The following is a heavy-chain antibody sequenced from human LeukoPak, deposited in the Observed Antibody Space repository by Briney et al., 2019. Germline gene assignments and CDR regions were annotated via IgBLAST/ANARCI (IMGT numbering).Heavy chain of an antibody. CDR1: GGTFSSYA. V-gene: IGHV1-69*13. J-gene: IGHJ6*03. D-gene: IGHD4-17*01. CDR3: AREWPTVTPHSRTYYYYYMDV. Sequence: ASVKVSCKASGGTFSSYAISWVRQAPGQGLEWMGGIIPIFGTANYAQKFQGRVTITADESTSTAYMELSSLRSEDTAVYYCAREWPTVTPHSRTYYYYYMDVWGKGTTVTVSS. CDR2: IIPIFGTA.